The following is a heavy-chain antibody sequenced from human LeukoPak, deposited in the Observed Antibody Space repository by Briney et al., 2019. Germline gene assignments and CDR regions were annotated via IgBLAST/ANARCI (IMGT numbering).Heavy chain of an antibody. D-gene: IGHD3-10*01. J-gene: IGHJ4*02. Sequence: SETLSLTCTVSGGSISSYYWSRIRRPPGKGLEWIGYIYYSGSTNYNPSLKSRVTISVDTSKNQFSLKLSSVTAADTAVYYCARDAKYYYGSRTYFFFEYWGQGTLLSVSS. V-gene: IGHV4-59*01. CDR3: ARDAKYYYGSRTYFFFEY. CDR2: IYYSGST. CDR1: GGSISSYY.